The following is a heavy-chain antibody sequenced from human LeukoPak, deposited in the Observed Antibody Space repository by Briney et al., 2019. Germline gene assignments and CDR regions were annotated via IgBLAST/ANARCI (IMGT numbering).Heavy chain of an antibody. CDR2: IGSSGSTI. V-gene: IGHV3-48*03. J-gene: IGHJ4*02. Sequence: PGGSLRLSCAASGFTFRSYEMNWVRQAPGKGLEWVSYIGSSGSTIYYADSVKGRFTISRDNAKNSLCLQVNSLRAEDTAVYYCARAAYYYDSSGYYHHFFDYWGQGTLVTVSS. CDR3: ARAAYYYDSSGYYHHFFDY. CDR1: GFTFRSYE. D-gene: IGHD3-22*01.